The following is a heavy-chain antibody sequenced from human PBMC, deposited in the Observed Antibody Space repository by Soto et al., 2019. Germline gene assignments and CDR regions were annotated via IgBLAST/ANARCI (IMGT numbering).Heavy chain of an antibody. D-gene: IGHD2-15*01. CDR3: AKEYLSGGSIGSFFDY. CDR1: GFTFSSYA. Sequence: GGSLRLSCAASGFTFSSYAMTWVRQAPGKGLEWVSGISSGGGGTYYADSVKGRFTISRDNPKNTLYLQMNNLRAEDTVVYYCAKEYLSGGSIGSFFDYWGQGSQVTVSS. CDR2: ISSGGGGT. V-gene: IGHV3-23*01. J-gene: IGHJ4*02.